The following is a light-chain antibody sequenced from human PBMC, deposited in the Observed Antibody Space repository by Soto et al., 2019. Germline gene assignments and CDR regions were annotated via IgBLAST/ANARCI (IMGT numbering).Light chain of an antibody. Sequence: EIVLTQSPATLSLSPGERATLSCRASQSVSSYLAWYQQKPGQAPRLLIYDASNRATGIPARFSGSGSGTDFTLTISSLEPEDFAAYYCQQSNNWPQTFGQGTGLEIK. V-gene: IGKV3-11*01. J-gene: IGKJ5*01. CDR1: QSVSSY. CDR3: QQSNNWPQT. CDR2: DAS.